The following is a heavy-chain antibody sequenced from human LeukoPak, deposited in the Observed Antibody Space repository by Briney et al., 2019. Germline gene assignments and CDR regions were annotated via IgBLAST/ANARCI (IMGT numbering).Heavy chain of an antibody. CDR1: GFNFSSYE. D-gene: IGHD3-22*01. Sequence: GGSLRLSCAASGFNFSSYEMNWVRQAPGKGLEWVAYISSSGSTLYYADSVKGRLTISRDNAKNSLYLQIDSLRAEDTAVYYCAGFGGYYYDGDWFDPWGQGTLVTVSS. J-gene: IGHJ5*02. V-gene: IGHV3-48*03. CDR2: ISSSGSTL. CDR3: AGFGGYYYDGDWFDP.